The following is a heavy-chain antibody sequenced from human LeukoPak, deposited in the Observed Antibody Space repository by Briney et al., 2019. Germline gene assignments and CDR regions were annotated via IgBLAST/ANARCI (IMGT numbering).Heavy chain of an antibody. CDR1: GFTFSSYG. J-gene: IGHJ4*02. V-gene: IGHV3-30*18. Sequence: GGSLRLSCAASGFTFSSYGMHWVRQAPGKGQEWVAVTSYDGSNKYYADSVKGRFTISRDNSKNTLYLQMNSLRAEDTAVYYCAKGHYGSGSWDYWGQGTLVTVSS. D-gene: IGHD3-10*01. CDR3: AKGHYGSGSWDY. CDR2: TSYDGSNK.